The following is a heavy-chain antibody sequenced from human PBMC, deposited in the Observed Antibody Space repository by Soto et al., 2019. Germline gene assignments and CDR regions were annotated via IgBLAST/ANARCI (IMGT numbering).Heavy chain of an antibody. J-gene: IGHJ3*02. CDR3: AKATATGGGAFEI. CDR1: GCICRSYD. CDR2: ILVGGST. V-gene: IGHV3-23*01. D-gene: IGHD2-8*02. Sequence: AVGSLRLSCGVSGCICRSYDMSWVRQAPGKGLEWVSTILVGGSTHYEDSVKGRFTISRDTSKNTVYLQMNSLTAGDTAVYYCAKATATGGGAFEIYGQGTMVTVS.